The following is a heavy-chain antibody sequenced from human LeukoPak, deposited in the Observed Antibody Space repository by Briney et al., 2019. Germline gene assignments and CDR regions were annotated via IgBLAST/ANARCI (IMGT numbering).Heavy chain of an antibody. CDR3: ARFRRVGALRYFDY. J-gene: IGHJ4*02. CDR2: ISYDGSNK. V-gene: IGHV3-30*03. Sequence: PGRSLRLSCAASGFTFSSYGMHWVRQAPGKGLEWVAVISYDGSNKYYADSVKGRFTISRDNSKNTLYLQMNSLRAEDTAVYYCARFRRVGALRYFDYWGQGTLVTVSS. CDR1: GFTFSSYG. D-gene: IGHD1-26*01.